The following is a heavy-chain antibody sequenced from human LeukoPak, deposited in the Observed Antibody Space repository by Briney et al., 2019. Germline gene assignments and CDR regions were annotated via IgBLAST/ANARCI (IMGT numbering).Heavy chain of an antibody. Sequence: ASVKVSCKASGYTFTGYYMHWARQAPGQGLEWMGWINPNSGGTNYAQKFQGRVTMTRDTSISTAYMELSRLRSDDTAVYYCARGGGVYCSSTSCYTEYFQHWGQGTLVTVSS. CDR2: INPNSGGT. J-gene: IGHJ1*01. V-gene: IGHV1-2*02. D-gene: IGHD2-2*02. CDR3: ARGGGVYCSSTSCYTEYFQH. CDR1: GYTFTGYY.